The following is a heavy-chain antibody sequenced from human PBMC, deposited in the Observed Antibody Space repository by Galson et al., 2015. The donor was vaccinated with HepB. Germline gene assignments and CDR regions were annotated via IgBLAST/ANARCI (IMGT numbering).Heavy chain of an antibody. CDR2: IYHSGST. J-gene: IGHJ6*03. CDR1: GGSISSSNW. V-gene: IGHV4-4*02. Sequence: ETLSLTCAVSGGSISSSNWWSWVRQPPGKGLEWIGEIYHSGSTNYNPSLKSRVTISVDMSKNQFSLKLSSVTAADTAVYYCASCRGSSYYYYYYMDVWGKGTTVTVSS. D-gene: IGHD6-6*01. CDR3: ASCRGSSYYYYYYMDV.